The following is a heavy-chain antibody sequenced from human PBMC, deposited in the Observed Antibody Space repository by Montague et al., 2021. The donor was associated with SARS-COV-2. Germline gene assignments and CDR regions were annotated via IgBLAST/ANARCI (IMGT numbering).Heavy chain of an antibody. D-gene: IGHD6-19*01. Sequence: SETLSLTCTVSGGSISSSSYYWGWLRQPPGKGLEWIGCINYSGSTYYTPSLQSRVTISVDTTKNQFSLRLSSVTAADTAEYYCARQENSSGWFKPDAFDVWGQGTMVTVSS. CDR1: GGSISSSSYY. CDR3: ARQENSSGWFKPDAFDV. J-gene: IGHJ3*01. CDR2: INYSGST. V-gene: IGHV4-39*01.